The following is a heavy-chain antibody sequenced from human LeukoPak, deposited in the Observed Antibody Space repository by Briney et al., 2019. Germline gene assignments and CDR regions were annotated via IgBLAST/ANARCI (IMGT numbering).Heavy chain of an antibody. V-gene: IGHV3-43*02. CDR2: ISGDGGST. CDR1: GFTFDDYA. Sequence: GGSLRLSCAASGFTFDDYAMHWVRQAPGKGLEWVSLISGDGGSTYYADSVKGRFTISRDNANNFLYLQMNSLRAEDTAVYYCATETNGRHYDYWGQGTLLTVSS. J-gene: IGHJ4*02. D-gene: IGHD1-14*01. CDR3: ATETNGRHYDY.